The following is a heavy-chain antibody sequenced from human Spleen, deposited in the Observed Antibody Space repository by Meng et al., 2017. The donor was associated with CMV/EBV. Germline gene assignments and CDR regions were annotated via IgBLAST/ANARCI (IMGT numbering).Heavy chain of an antibody. V-gene: IGHV4-39*07. D-gene: IGHD4-11*01. CDR1: GGSISSSSYY. CDR2: IYYSGST. Sequence: SETLSLTCTVSGGSISSSSYYWGWIRQPPGKGLEWIGSIYYSGSTYYNPSLKSRVTISVDTSKNQFSLKLSSVTAADTAVYYCATGVSDYSTYGYWGQGTLVTVSS. J-gene: IGHJ4*02. CDR3: ATGVSDYSTYGY.